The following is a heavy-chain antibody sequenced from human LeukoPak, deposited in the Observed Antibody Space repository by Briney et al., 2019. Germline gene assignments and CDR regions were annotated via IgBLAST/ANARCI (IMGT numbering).Heavy chain of an antibody. J-gene: IGHJ4*02. CDR1: GYTFTGYY. D-gene: IGHD3-3*01. Sequence: ASVKVSCKASGYTFTGYYMHWVRQAPGQGLEWMGWINPNSGGTNYAQKFQGRVTMTRDTSISTAYMELSRLRSDDTAVYYCARDLTRDFWSGCFLYYFDYWGQGTLVTVSS. CDR3: ARDLTRDFWSGCFLYYFDY. V-gene: IGHV1-2*02. CDR2: INPNSGGT.